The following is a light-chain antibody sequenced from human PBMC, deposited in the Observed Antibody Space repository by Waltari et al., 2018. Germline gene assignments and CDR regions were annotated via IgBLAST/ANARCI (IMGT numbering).Light chain of an antibody. CDR2: GAS. J-gene: IGKJ5*01. CDR1: RSIGSN. V-gene: IGKV3D-15*03. Sequence: EIVMTQSPVTLSVSPGERATLSCRASRSIGSNLAWYQQKSGQAPRLLIYGASISATGIPARFSGSGSETEFTLTINILQSEDFAVYYCQQYNTWSITFGQGTRLEIK. CDR3: QQYNTWSIT.